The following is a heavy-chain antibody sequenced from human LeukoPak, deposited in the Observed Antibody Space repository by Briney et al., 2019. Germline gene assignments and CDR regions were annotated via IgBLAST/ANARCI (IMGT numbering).Heavy chain of an antibody. J-gene: IGHJ4*02. D-gene: IGHD3-9*01. Sequence: SVKVSCKASGGTFSSYAISWVRQAPGQGLEWMGGIIPIFGTANYAQKFQGRVTITADESTSTAYMEPSSLRSEDTAVYYCARVGGYFDWLPDYWGQGTLVTVSS. CDR3: ARVGGYFDWLPDY. V-gene: IGHV1-69*13. CDR2: IIPIFGTA. CDR1: GGTFSSYA.